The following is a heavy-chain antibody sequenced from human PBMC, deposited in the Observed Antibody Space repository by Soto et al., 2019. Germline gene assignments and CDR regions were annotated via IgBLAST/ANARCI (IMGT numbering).Heavy chain of an antibody. J-gene: IGHJ4*02. Sequence: LCGGSISSSSYYWGWIRQPPGKGLEWIGSIYYSGSTYYNPSLKSRVTISVDTSKNQFSLKLSSVTAADTAVYYCARHERYCSSTSCRKEYYFDYWGQGTLVTVSS. CDR3: ARHERYCSSTSCRKEYYFDY. V-gene: IGHV4-39*01. CDR2: IYYSGST. D-gene: IGHD2-2*01. CDR1: GGSISSSSYY.